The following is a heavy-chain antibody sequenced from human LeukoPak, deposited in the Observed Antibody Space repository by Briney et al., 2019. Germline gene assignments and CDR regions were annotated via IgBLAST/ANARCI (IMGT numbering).Heavy chain of an antibody. V-gene: IGHV4-34*01. D-gene: IGHD3-22*01. CDR2: INHSGST. J-gene: IGHJ5*02. CDR3: ARASYYYDSSGLSWFDP. CDR1: GGSVSGYY. Sequence: SETLSLTCAVYGGSVSGYYWSWIRQPPGKGLEWIGEINHSGSTNYNPSLKSRVTISVDTSKNQVSLKLSSVTAADTAVYYCARASYYYDSSGLSWFDPWGQGTLVTVSS.